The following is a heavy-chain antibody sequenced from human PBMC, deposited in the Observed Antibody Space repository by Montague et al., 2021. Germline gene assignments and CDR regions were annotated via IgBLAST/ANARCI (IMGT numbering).Heavy chain of an antibody. J-gene: IGHJ4*02. Sequence: SLRLSCAASGFTFSSYAMSWVRQAPGKGLEWVSSISGSGGGTYYADSVKGRFTISRDNSKNTLYLQMNSLRAEDTAVYYCAKGAGGSSTRGPIDYWGQGTLVTVSS. CDR2: ISGSGGGT. V-gene: IGHV3-23*01. D-gene: IGHD2-2*01. CDR3: AKGAGGSSTRGPIDY. CDR1: GFTFSSYA.